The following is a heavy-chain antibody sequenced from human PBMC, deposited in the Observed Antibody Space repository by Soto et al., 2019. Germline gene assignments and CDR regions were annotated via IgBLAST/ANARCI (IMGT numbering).Heavy chain of an antibody. CDR3: ARSTARYYFDY. Sequence: SEIRSRTWSVSGGSISSGGYYWIWIRQPPGKGLEWIGYIYYSGSTYYNPSLKSRVTISVDTSKNQFSLKLSSVTAADTAVYYCARSTARYYFDYWGQGTLVTVSS. D-gene: IGHD5-18*01. V-gene: IGHV4-30-4*01. CDR2: IYYSGST. CDR1: GGSISSGGYY. J-gene: IGHJ4*02.